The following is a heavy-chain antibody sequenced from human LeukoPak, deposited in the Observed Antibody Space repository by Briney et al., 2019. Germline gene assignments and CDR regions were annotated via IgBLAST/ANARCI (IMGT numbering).Heavy chain of an antibody. Sequence: PGGSLRLSCAASGFTLSSYAMSWVRQAPGKGLEWVSAISGSGGTTYNADPVKGRFTISRDNSKNTLYLQLNSLGAEDTAVYYCAKGAGNFDWSYHDYWGQGTLVTVSS. D-gene: IGHD3-9*01. CDR1: GFTLSSYA. CDR2: ISGSGGTT. J-gene: IGHJ4*02. V-gene: IGHV3-23*01. CDR3: AKGAGNFDWSYHDY.